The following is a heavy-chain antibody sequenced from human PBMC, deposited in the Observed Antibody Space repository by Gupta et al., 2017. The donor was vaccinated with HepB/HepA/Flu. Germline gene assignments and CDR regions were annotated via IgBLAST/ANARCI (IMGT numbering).Heavy chain of an antibody. V-gene: IGHV1-46*01. J-gene: IGHJ3*02. D-gene: IGHD1-26*01. Sequence: QLVQSGAGVKKLVASVKVYCQASEYTFTRYYMHWVRQAPGQGLGWMGIINPSGGSKSYAQKFQGRVTMTSHTSTSTVYMELNSLXSXDTAIYXCAREVGNDALDIRGQGKMVTVSS. CDR1: EYTFTRYY. CDR3: AREVGNDALDI. CDR2: INPSGGSK.